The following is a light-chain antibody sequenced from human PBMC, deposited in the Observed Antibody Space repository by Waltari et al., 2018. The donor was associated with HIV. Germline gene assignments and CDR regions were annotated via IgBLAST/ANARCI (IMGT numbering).Light chain of an antibody. Sequence: SYDLTQPLSVSVALGQTARIPCGVAAIGTRTVHWYQQKPGQAPSLLIFNDKNRSSGIPERFSGSKSRNMATLTISEAQGGDEAAYFCQVWDHTSVVFGGGTNLTVL. CDR3: QVWDHTSVV. J-gene: IGLJ3*02. CDR1: AIGTRT. V-gene: IGLV3-9*01. CDR2: NDK.